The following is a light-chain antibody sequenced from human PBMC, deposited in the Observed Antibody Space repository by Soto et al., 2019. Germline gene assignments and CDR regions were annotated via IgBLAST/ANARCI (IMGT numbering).Light chain of an antibody. V-gene: IGLV2-14*03. CDR1: SSDIGGFNS. Sequence: QSVLTQPASVSGSPGQSITISCTGTSSDIGGFNSVSWYQQRPGEAPKLMIYDVSSRPSEVSNRFSGSKSGNTASLTISGLQAEDEADYYCNSYTSSSTSYVFGTGTKVTVL. CDR2: DVS. J-gene: IGLJ1*01. CDR3: NSYTSSSTSYV.